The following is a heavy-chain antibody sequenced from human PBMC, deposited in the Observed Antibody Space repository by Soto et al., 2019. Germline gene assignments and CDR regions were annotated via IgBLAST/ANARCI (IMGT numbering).Heavy chain of an antibody. CDR2: ISSSGSTI. CDR1: GFTFSSYE. J-gene: IGHJ3*02. V-gene: IGHV3-48*03. D-gene: IGHD1-26*01. CDR3: ARDFPQATATCHANAFDI. Sequence: GGSLRLSCAASGFTFSSYEMNWVRQAPGKGLEWVSYISSSGSTIYYADSVKGRLTISRDNAKNSLYLQMNSLRAEDTAVYYCARDFPQATATCHANAFDIWGQGTMVTVSS.